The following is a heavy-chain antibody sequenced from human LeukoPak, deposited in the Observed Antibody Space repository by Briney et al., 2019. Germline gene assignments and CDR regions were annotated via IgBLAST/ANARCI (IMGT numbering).Heavy chain of an antibody. CDR3: ARGGRSGWYAYYYGMDV. V-gene: IGHV1-8*01. J-gene: IGHJ6*02. D-gene: IGHD6-19*01. CDR1: GYTFTSYD. Sequence: ASVKVSCKASGYTFTSYDINWVRQATGQGLEWMGWTNPNSGNTGYAQKFQGRVTMTRNTSISTAYMELSSLRSEDTAVYYCARGGRSGWYAYYYGMDVWGQGTTVTVSS. CDR2: TNPNSGNT.